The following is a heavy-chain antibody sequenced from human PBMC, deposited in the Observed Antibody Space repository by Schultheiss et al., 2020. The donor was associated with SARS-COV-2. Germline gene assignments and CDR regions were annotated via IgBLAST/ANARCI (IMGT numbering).Heavy chain of an antibody. CDR2: IKSKTDGGTT. J-gene: IGHJ4*02. V-gene: IGHV3-15*01. CDR1: GFTFSNAW. D-gene: IGHD3-22*01. Sequence: GGSLRLSCAASGFTFSNAWMSWVRQAPGKGLEWVGRIKSKTDGGTTDYAAPVKGRFTISRDDSKNTLYLQMNSLKTEDTAVYYCAKDCLNYYYDSSGYYPENWGQGTLVTVSS. CDR3: AKDCLNYYYDSSGYYPEN.